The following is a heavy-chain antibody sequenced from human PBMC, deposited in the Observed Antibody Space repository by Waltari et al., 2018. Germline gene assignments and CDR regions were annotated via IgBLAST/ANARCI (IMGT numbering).Heavy chain of an antibody. Sequence: EVQLVESGGGLVKPGGSLRLSCAASGFTFSSYSMNWVRQAPGKGLEWVSSISSSSSYIYYADSVKGRFTISRDNAKNSLYLQMNSLRAEDTAVYYCAREDTMIVPGSFDYWGQGTLVTVSS. CDR3: AREDTMIVPGSFDY. CDR2: ISSSSSYI. D-gene: IGHD3-22*01. J-gene: IGHJ4*02. V-gene: IGHV3-21*01. CDR1: GFTFSSYS.